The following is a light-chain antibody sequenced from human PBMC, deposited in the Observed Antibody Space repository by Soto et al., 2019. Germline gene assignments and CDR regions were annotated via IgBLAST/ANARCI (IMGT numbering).Light chain of an antibody. CDR2: GAS. V-gene: IGKV3-20*01. J-gene: IGKJ4*01. Sequence: EIVLTQSPGTLSLSHGARATLSCRASQSVSSSYLAWYQQKPGQAPRLLIYGASSRATGIPDRFSGSGSGTEFTLTISRLEPEDFGVYHCQQYGISPLTFGGGTNVDIK. CDR1: QSVSSSY. CDR3: QQYGISPLT.